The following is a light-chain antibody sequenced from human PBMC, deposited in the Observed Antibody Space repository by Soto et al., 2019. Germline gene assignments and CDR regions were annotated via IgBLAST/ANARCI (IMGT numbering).Light chain of an antibody. V-gene: IGKV3-15*01. CDR3: QQYNNWPPWT. CDR2: GAS. CDR1: QSVSIN. J-gene: IGKJ1*01. Sequence: EIVLTQSPGTLSLSPGVRATLSCRASQSVSINLAWYQQKSGRAPRLLIYGASTRATGIPARFSGSGSGTEFTLTISSLQSEDFAVYYCQQYNNWPPWTFGQGTKVDIK.